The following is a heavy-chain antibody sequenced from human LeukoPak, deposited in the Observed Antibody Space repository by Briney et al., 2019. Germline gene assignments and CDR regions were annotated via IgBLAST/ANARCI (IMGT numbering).Heavy chain of an antibody. CDR1: GGSISSGGYY. CDR3: AGGGYYYFDY. V-gene: IGHV4-31*03. D-gene: IGHD3-10*01. J-gene: IGHJ4*02. Sequence: PSETLSLTCTVSGGSISSGGYYWSWIRQHPGKGLEWIGYIYYSGSTYYNPSLKSRVTISVDTSKNQFSLKLSSVTAADMAVYYCAGGGYYYFDYWGQGTLVTVSS. CDR2: IYYSGST.